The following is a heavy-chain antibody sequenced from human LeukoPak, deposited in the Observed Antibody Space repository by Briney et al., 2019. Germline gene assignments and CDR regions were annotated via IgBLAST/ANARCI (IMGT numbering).Heavy chain of an antibody. J-gene: IGHJ4*02. Sequence: SETLSLTCTVSGGSISSYYWSWIRQPPGKGLGWIGYIYYSGSTNYNPSLKSRVTISVDTSKNQFSLKLSSVTAADTAVYYCAREGPVTFGGVINWGQGTLVTVSS. CDR1: GGSISSYY. CDR2: IYYSGST. D-gene: IGHD3-16*02. CDR3: AREGPVTFGGVIN. V-gene: IGHV4-59*01.